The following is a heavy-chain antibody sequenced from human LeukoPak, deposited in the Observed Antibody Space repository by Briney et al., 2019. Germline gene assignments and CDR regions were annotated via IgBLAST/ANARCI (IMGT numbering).Heavy chain of an antibody. CDR2: IIPIFGTA. Sequence: ASVNVSCKASGGTFSSYAISWVRHAPGQGLEWMGGIIPIFGTANYAQKFQGRVTITADKSTSTAYMELSSLRSEDTAVYYCARRRLRYFDRAADYYYGMDVWGKGTTVTVSS. V-gene: IGHV1-69*06. J-gene: IGHJ6*04. D-gene: IGHD3-9*01. CDR1: GGTFSSYA. CDR3: ARRRLRYFDRAADYYYGMDV.